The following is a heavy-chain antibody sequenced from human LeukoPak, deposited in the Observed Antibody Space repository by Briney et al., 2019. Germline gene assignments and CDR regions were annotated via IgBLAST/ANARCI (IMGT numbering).Heavy chain of an antibody. D-gene: IGHD6-13*01. Sequence: ASVKVSCKASGGTFSSYAISWVRQAPGQGLEWMGGIIPIFGSANYAQKFQGRVTITSDKSTSTAYMELSSLRSEDTAVYYCADIWAAAGTGYWGQGTLVTVSS. CDR1: GGTFSSYA. CDR2: IIPIFGSA. CDR3: ADIWAAAGTGY. J-gene: IGHJ4*02. V-gene: IGHV1-69*06.